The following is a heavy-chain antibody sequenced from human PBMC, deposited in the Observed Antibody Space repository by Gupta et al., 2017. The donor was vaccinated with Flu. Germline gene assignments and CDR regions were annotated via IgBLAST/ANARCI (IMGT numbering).Heavy chain of an antibody. CDR3: AREAVGYDFCRDDPTYNWFDA. V-gene: IGHV3-33*01. D-gene: IGHD3-3*01. J-gene: IGHJ5*02. CDR1: GLTFSSYG. Sequence: QLVESGGGVVQPRRSLSLSCAASGLTFSSYGMHWVRQAPGKGLEWVAVIWYDGSNKYYADSVKGRVTISRDNSKNTLYLKMNRHRAEQPAVYYCAREAVGYDFCRDDPTYNWFDAGGQGTIVTVSS. CDR2: IWYDGSNK.